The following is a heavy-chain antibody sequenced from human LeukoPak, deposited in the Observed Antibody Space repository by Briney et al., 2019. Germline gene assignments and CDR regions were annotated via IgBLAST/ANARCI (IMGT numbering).Heavy chain of an antibody. CDR3: ARQRGSGWYDC. CDR1: GFTFSDYY. Sequence: GGSLRLSCAASGFTFSDYYMSWVRQAPGKGLEWVSYISSSGSTIYYADSVKGRFTISRDNAKNSLYLQMNSLRAEDTAVHYCARQRGSGWYDCWGQGTLVTVSS. J-gene: IGHJ5*01. CDR2: ISSSGSTI. V-gene: IGHV3-11*01. D-gene: IGHD6-19*01.